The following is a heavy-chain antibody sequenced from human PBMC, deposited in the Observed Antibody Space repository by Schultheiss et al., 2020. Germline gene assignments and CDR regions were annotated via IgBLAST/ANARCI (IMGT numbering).Heavy chain of an antibody. CDR1: GFTVSSNY. D-gene: IGHD3-22*01. V-gene: IGHV3-66*01. J-gene: IGHJ4*02. Sequence: GESLKISCAASGFTVSSNYMSWVRQAPGKGLEWVSVIYSGGSTYYADSVKGRFTISRDNSKNTLYLQMNSLRAEDTAVYYCASLWGYYDSSGYGHGYFDYWGQGTLVTVSS. CDR2: IYSGGST. CDR3: ASLWGYYDSSGYGHGYFDY.